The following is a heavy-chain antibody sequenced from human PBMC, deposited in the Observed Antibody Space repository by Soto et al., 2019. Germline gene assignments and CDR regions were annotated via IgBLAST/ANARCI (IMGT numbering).Heavy chain of an antibody. D-gene: IGHD5-12*01. CDR3: AREGRWLHNWFDP. Sequence: SETLSLTCTVSGGSISSSSCHWGWIRQHPGKGLEWIGYIYYSGSTYYNPSLKSRVTISVDTSKNQFSLKLSSVTAADTAVYYCAREGRWLHNWFDPWGQGTLVTVPQ. CDR2: IYYSGST. J-gene: IGHJ5*02. CDR1: GGSISSSSCH. V-gene: IGHV4-31*03.